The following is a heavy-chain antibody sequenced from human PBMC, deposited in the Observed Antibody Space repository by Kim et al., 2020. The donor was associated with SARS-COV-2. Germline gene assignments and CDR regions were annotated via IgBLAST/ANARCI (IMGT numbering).Heavy chain of an antibody. V-gene: IGHV1-18*01. D-gene: IGHD2-2*01. J-gene: IGHJ5*02. CDR2: ISAYNGNT. Sequence: ASVKVSCKASGYTFTSYGISWVRQAPGQGLEWMGWISAYNGNTNYAQKLQGRVTMTTDTSTSTAYMELRSLRSDDTAVYYCARDLASWPLTWFDPWGQGTLVTVSS. CDR3: ARDLASWPLTWFDP. CDR1: GYTFTSYG.